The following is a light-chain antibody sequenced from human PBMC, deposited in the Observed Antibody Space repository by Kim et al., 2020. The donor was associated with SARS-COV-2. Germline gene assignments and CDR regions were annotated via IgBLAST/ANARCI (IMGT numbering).Light chain of an antibody. Sequence: QPVLTQPSSLSASPGASANLTCTLRSGINVGTYRIYWYQQKPGSPPQYLLRYKSDSDKQQGSGVPSRFSGSKDASANAGILLISGLQSEDEADYYCMIWHSSAWVFGGGTQLTVL. J-gene: IGLJ3*02. CDR3: MIWHSSAWV. CDR2: YKSDSDK. CDR1: SGINVGTYR. V-gene: IGLV5-45*03.